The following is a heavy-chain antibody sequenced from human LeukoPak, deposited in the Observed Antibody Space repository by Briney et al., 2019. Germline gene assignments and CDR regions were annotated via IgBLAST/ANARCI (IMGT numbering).Heavy chain of an antibody. Sequence: SETLSLTCTVSGCSITSYYWTWIRQPPGKGLEWIGYMYHSGTTSNNPSLKSRVTISVDTSKNQFSLKLRSVTAADTAVYYCARGLGWGATIFDYWGQGALVTVSS. D-gene: IGHD1-26*01. J-gene: IGHJ4*02. CDR3: ARGLGWGATIFDY. V-gene: IGHV4-59*01. CDR2: MYHSGTT. CDR1: GCSITSYY.